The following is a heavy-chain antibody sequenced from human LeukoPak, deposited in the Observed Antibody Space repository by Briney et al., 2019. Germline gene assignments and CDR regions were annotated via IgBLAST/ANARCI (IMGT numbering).Heavy chain of an antibody. Sequence: ASVKVSCKASAYTFTSYAMNWVRQAPGQGLEWMGWINTNTGNPTYAQGFTGRFVFSLDTSVSTAYLQICSLKAEDTAVYYCARTAYYYDSSGYYIQYYFDYWGQGTLVTVSS. J-gene: IGHJ4*02. CDR3: ARTAYYYDSSGYYIQYYFDY. D-gene: IGHD3-22*01. CDR1: AYTFTSYA. V-gene: IGHV7-4-1*01. CDR2: INTNTGNP.